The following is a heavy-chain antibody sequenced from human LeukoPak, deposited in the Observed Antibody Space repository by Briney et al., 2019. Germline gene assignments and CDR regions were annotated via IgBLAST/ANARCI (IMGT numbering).Heavy chain of an antibody. V-gene: IGHV1-24*01. D-gene: IGHD2-15*01. Sequence: ASVKVSCKVSGYTLTELSMHWVRQAPGKGLEWMGGFDPEDGETIYAQKFQGRVTMTEDTSTDTAYMELSSLRSEDTAVYYCATWVYCSGGSCYFFDYWGQGTLVTVSS. CDR2: FDPEDGET. CDR1: GYTLTELS. CDR3: ATWVYCSGGSCYFFDY. J-gene: IGHJ4*02.